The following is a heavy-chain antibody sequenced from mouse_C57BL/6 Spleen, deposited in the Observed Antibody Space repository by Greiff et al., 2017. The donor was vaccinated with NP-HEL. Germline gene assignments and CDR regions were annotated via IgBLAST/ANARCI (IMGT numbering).Heavy chain of an antibody. Sequence: QVQLQQPGAELVKPGASVKLSCKASGYTFTSYWMQWVKQRPGPGLEWIGEIDPSDSYTNYNQKFKGKATLTVDTSSSTAYMQLSSLTSEDSAVYYCARNRYYYGSSYDAMDYWGQGTSVTVSS. J-gene: IGHJ4*01. CDR2: IDPSDSYT. CDR3: ARNRYYYGSSYDAMDY. D-gene: IGHD1-1*01. V-gene: IGHV1-50*01. CDR1: GYTFTSYW.